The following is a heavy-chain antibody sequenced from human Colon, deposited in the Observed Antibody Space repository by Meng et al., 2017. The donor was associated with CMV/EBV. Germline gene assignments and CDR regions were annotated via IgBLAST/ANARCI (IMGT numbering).Heavy chain of an antibody. J-gene: IGHJ6*03. CDR2: MYYSGNT. CDR3: ARTVQWLAPFYYYMDV. CDR1: CDFISGSSYY. D-gene: IGHD3-22*01. Sequence: QLQLQESGPGLVKASEPLSLPCTVSCDFISGSSYYWGWIRQPPGKGLEWIGSMYYSGNTHYKSSLKSRVTISVDTSKNQFSLRLNSVTAADTAVYYCARTVQWLAPFYYYMDVWGKGTLVTVSS. V-gene: IGHV4-39*07.